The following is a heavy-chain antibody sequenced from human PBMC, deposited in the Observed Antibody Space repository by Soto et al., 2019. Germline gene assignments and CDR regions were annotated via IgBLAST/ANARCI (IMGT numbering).Heavy chain of an antibody. CDR2: SYWTGTT. D-gene: IGHD2-21*01. CDR3: ARGTLLWYSRHFDV. J-gene: IGHJ2*01. CDR1: GDSFTSSY. V-gene: IGHV4-59*01. Sequence: QVQLQESGPGLVRPSETLSLTCTVSGDSFTSSYWSWIRQPPGKALEWLGESYWTGTTNFSPSLKSRVTMSVDTSNNQFSLRLTSVTAADTAVYYCARGTLLWYSRHFDVWGRGTLVTVSS.